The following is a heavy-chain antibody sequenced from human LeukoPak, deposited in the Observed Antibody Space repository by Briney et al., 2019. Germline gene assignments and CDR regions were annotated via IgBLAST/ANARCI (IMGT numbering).Heavy chain of an antibody. D-gene: IGHD1-7*01. J-gene: IGHJ4*02. V-gene: IGHV3-66*01. CDR1: EFTVSSNY. CDR2: IYTTGGK. Sequence: PPGGSLRLSCAASEFTVSSNYMSWVRQAPGKGLEWVSIIYTTGGKYYADSVKGRFTISRDNSKHTLYLQMNSLRAEDTAVYYCVRADNWNYSPPPYWGQGTLVTVSS. CDR3: VRADNWNYSPPPY.